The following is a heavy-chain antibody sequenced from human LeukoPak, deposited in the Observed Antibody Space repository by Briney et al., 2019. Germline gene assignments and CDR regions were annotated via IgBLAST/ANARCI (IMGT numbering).Heavy chain of an antibody. CDR1: GGSISSYY. Sequence: PSETLSLTCTVSGGSISSYYWSWIRQPPGKGLEWIGYIYYSGSTNYNPSLKSRVTISVDTSKNQFSLKLSSVTAADTAVYYCARERAVGATTLDYFDYWGQGTLVTVSS. CDR3: ARERAVGATTLDYFDY. D-gene: IGHD1-26*01. CDR2: IYYSGST. J-gene: IGHJ4*02. V-gene: IGHV4-59*01.